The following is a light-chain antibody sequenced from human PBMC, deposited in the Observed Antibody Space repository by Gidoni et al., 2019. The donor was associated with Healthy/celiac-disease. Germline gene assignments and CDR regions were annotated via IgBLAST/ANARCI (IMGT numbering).Light chain of an antibody. J-gene: IGKJ4*01. CDR3: QQYGSSPALT. Sequence: ELVLTQSPGTLSLSPWEIATLSCRASPSVSSSYLAWYQQKPGQAHRLLIYGASRRATGIPDRFSGSGSGTDFTLTISRLEPEDFAVYYCQQYGSSPALTFGGGTKVEIK. CDR2: GAS. CDR1: PSVSSSY. V-gene: IGKV3-20*01.